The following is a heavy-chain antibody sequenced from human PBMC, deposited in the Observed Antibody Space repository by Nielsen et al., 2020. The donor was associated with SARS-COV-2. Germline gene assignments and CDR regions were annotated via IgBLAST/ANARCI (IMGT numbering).Heavy chain of an antibody. CDR3: ARMNREEVRGVIVSWYYYGMDV. CDR1: GYTFTSYG. D-gene: IGHD3-10*01. J-gene: IGHJ6*02. Sequence: ASVKVSCKASGYTFTSYGISWVRQAPGQGLEWMGWISAYNGNTNYAQKLQGRVTMTTDTSTSTAYTELRSLRSDDTAVYYCARMNREEVRGVIVSWYYYGMDVWGQGTTVTVSS. V-gene: IGHV1-18*01. CDR2: ISAYNGNT.